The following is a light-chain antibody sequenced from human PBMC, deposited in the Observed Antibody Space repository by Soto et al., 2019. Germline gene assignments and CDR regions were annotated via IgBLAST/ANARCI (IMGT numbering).Light chain of an antibody. J-gene: IGLJ1*01. CDR3: NSYAGNIGYV. Sequence: QSALTQPASVSGSPGQSITISCTGTSSDVGAYNYVSWYQQHPGKAPKLMIYDVSNRPSGISNRFSGSKSGNTASLTISGLQPEDEADYYCNSYAGNIGYVFGTGTKVTVL. V-gene: IGLV2-14*03. CDR1: SSDVGAYNY. CDR2: DVS.